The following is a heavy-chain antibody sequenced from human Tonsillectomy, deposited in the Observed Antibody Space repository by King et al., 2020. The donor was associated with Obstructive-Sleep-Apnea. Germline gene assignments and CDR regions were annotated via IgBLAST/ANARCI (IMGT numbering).Heavy chain of an antibody. CDR3: APTGTPNAFDI. Sequence: VQLVESGGGVVQPGRSLRLSCAASGFTFSSYAMHWVRQAPGKGLEWVAVISSDGSNKYYADSVKGRFTISRDNSKNTLYLQMNSLRAEDTAVYYCAPTGTPNAFDIWGQGTMVTVSS. J-gene: IGHJ3*02. CDR1: GFTFSSYA. CDR2: ISSDGSNK. D-gene: IGHD1-1*01. V-gene: IGHV3-30*04.